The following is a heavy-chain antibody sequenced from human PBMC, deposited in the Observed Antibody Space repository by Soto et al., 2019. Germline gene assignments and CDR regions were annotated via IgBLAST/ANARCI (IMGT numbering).Heavy chain of an antibody. D-gene: IGHD1-7*01. CDR1: GGSISSSNW. J-gene: IGHJ6*02. Sequence: PSETLSLTCAVSGGSISSSNWWSWVRQPPGNGLEWIGEIYHSGSTNYNPSLKSRVTISVDKSKNQFSLKLSSVTAADTAVYYCARGSSVYEFGITGTTAYYGMDVWGQGTTVT. CDR3: ARGSSVYEFGITGTTAYYGMDV. V-gene: IGHV4-4*02. CDR2: IYHSGST.